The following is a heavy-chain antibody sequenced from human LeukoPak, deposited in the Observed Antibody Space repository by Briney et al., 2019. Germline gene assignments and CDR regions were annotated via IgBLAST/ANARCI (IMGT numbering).Heavy chain of an antibody. V-gene: IGHV3-74*01. J-gene: IGHJ4*02. CDR3: ARDAQQLVPLGIDY. CDR1: GFTFSSYW. Sequence: GGSLRLSCAASGFTFSSYWMHWVRQAPGKGLVWVSRINSDGGSTSYADSVKGRFTISRDNAKNTLYLQMNSLRAEDTAVYYCARDAQQLVPLGIDYWGQGTLVTVSS. D-gene: IGHD6-13*01. CDR2: INSDGGST.